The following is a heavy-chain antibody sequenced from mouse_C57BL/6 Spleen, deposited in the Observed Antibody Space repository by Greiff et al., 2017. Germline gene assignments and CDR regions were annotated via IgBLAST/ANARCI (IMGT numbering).Heavy chain of an antibody. D-gene: IGHD3-1*01. CDR2: IDPETGGT. CDR3: TRRGYQGYAMDY. CDR1: GYTFTDYE. Sequence: VKLQESGAELVRPGASVTLSCKASGYTFTDYEMHWVKQTPVHGLEWIGAIDPETGGTAYNQKFKGKAILTADKSSSTAYMELRSLTSEDSAVYYCTRRGYQGYAMDYWGQGTSVTVSS. V-gene: IGHV1-15*01. J-gene: IGHJ4*01.